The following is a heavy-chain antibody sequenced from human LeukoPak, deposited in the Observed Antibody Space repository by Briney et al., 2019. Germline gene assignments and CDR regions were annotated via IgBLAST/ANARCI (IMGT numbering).Heavy chain of an antibody. J-gene: IGHJ5*02. CDR2: INHSGST. V-gene: IGHV4-34*01. D-gene: IGHD6-6*01. Sequence: SETLSLTCAVYGGSFSGYYWSWIRQPPGKGLEWIGEINHSGSTNYNLSLKSRVTISVDTSKNQFSLKLSSVTAADTAVYYCRVVPWFDPWGQGTLVTVSS. CDR3: RVVPWFDP. CDR1: GGSFSGYY.